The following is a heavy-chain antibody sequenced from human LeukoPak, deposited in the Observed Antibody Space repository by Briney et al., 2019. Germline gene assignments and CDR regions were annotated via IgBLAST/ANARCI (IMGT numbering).Heavy chain of an antibody. Sequence: PGRSLRLSCAASGFTFDEYAMHWVRQAPGKGLEWVSGISWNSGSIGYADSVKGRFTISRDNAKNSLYLQMNSLRAEDTALYYCAKDYYDSISVGADIWGQGTMVTVSS. CDR1: GFTFDEYA. V-gene: IGHV3-9*01. CDR2: ISWNSGSI. CDR3: AKDYYDSISVGADI. D-gene: IGHD3-22*01. J-gene: IGHJ3*02.